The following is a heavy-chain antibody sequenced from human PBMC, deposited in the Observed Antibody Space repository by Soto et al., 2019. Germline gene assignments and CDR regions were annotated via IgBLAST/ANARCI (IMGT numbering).Heavy chain of an antibody. D-gene: IGHD6-6*01. CDR2: IIPIFGTP. V-gene: IGHV1-69*13. CDR3: AREYRSSSGRFDN. J-gene: IGHJ4*02. CDR1: GYTFTSYG. Sequence: QVQLVQSGAEVKKPGASVKVSCKASGYTFTSYGISWVRQAPGQGLEWMGGIIPIFGTPSSAQKFQGRVTITADESTSTAYMELSSLRSEDTDVYYCAREYRSSSGRFDNRGQGTLVTVSS.